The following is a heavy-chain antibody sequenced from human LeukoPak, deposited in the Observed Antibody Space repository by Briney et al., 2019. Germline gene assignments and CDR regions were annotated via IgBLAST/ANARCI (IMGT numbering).Heavy chain of an antibody. CDR2: IWYDGSST. D-gene: IGHD3-10*01. V-gene: IGHV3-33*01. J-gene: IGHJ4*02. CDR3: ARDGGVGPYVVRGVPLDY. Sequence: GRSLRLSCATSGFTFSNYGMQWVRQAPGKGLEWVAFIWYDGSSTNYVDSVKGRFTISRDNSKNTLYLQMNSLGAEDTALYYCARDGGVGPYVVRGVPLDYWGQGTLVTVSS. CDR1: GFTFSNYG.